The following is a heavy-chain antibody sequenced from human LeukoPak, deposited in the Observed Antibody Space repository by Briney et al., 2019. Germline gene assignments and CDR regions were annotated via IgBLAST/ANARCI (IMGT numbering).Heavy chain of an antibody. D-gene: IGHD5-12*01. CDR1: GFTFNSHA. J-gene: IGHJ4*02. Sequence: PGGSLRLSCAASGFTFNSHAMSWVRQAPGKGLEWVSGITNSGGNTYYADSVKGRFTISRDNSKSTLYLQMNSLRAEDTAVFYCAKGGQTDRFDYWGQGALVTVSS. CDR2: ITNSGGNT. V-gene: IGHV3-23*01. CDR3: AKGGQTDRFDY.